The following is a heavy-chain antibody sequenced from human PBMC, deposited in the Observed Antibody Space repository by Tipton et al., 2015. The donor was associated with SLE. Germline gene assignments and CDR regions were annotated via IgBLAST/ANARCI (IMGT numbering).Heavy chain of an antibody. CDR1: GGSISSYY. Sequence: TLSLTCTVSGGSISSYYWSWIRQPAGGGLEWIGRIYTNKNTNYNPSLKSRVTMSVDTSKNHFSLKLISVTAADTAVYYCAREFLNPVTTVHYYFDLWGRGTLVTVSS. CDR2: IYTNKNT. J-gene: IGHJ2*01. D-gene: IGHD4-11*01. V-gene: IGHV4-4*07. CDR3: AREFLNPVTTVHYYFDL.